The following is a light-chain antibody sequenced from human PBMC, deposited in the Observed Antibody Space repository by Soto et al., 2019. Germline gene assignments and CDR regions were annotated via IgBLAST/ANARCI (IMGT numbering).Light chain of an antibody. Sequence: VLTQAPGTLYFSPGERATLSCRASQSVSSNYLAWYQQKPGQAPRLLIYGASSRATGIPDRFSGSGSGTDFTLTISRLEPEDFAVYYCQQYGSSPMTFGQGIRLEI. CDR1: QSVSSNY. CDR3: QQYGSSPMT. CDR2: GAS. V-gene: IGKV3-20*01. J-gene: IGKJ5*01.